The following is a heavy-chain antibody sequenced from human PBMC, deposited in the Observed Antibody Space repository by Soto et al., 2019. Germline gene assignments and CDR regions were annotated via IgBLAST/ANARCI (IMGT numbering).Heavy chain of an antibody. CDR3: ARGPDRSGFYLFDL. CDR1: GGTFSNHA. D-gene: IGHD3-22*01. J-gene: IGHJ4*02. Sequence: GASVKVSCKAYGGTFSNHAVSWVRQAPGQGPEWMGGIIPLSGTTNYVQNFQGRVTITEDESMSTAYMELSSLRYEDTAVYYCARGPDRSGFYLFDLWGQGTLVTISS. V-gene: IGHV1-69*13. CDR2: IIPLSGTT.